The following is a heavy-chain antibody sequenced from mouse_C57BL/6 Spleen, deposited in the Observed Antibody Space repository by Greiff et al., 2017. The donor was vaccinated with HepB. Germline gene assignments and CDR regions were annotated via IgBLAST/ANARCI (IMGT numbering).Heavy chain of an antibody. D-gene: IGHD1-1*01. CDR1: GFTFSSYG. J-gene: IGHJ1*03. CDR3: ARSIYYYGSSYFDV. V-gene: IGHV5-6*02. CDR2: ISSGGSYT. Sequence: EVKLVESGGDLVKPGGSLKLSCAASGFTFSSYGMSWVRQTPDKRLEWVATISSGGSYTYYPDSVKGRFTISRDNAKNTLYLQMSSLKSEDTAMYYCARSIYYYGSSYFDVWGTGTTVTVSS.